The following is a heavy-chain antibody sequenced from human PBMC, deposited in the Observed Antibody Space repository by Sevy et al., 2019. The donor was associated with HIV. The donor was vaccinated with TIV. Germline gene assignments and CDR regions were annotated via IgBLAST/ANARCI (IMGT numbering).Heavy chain of an antibody. CDR1: GFTFSANW. CDR3: AHETFGRFES. Sequence: GGSLRLSCAASGFTFSANWMNWVRQAPGKGLGWGANIKADGSDKHYVDSVEGRFTISGANAKNLLLLQMNSLRVEDTAVYYCAHETFGRFESWGQGTLVTVSS. D-gene: IGHD3-16*01. CDR2: IKADGSDK. V-gene: IGHV3-7*01. J-gene: IGHJ4*02.